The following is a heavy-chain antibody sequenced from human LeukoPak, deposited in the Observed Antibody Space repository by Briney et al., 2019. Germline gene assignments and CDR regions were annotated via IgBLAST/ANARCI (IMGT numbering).Heavy chain of an antibody. D-gene: IGHD6-19*01. V-gene: IGHV1-2*02. Sequence: ASVKVSCKASGYTFTDYYMHWVRQAPGQGLEWMGWITPNSGATDYTQTFQGRVTMTRDTSTSTAYMELSRLRSDDTGVYYCASLGSSGWQLRGGTFDIWGQGTMVTVSS. CDR1: GYTFTDYY. CDR3: ASLGSSGWQLRGGTFDI. CDR2: ITPNSGAT. J-gene: IGHJ3*02.